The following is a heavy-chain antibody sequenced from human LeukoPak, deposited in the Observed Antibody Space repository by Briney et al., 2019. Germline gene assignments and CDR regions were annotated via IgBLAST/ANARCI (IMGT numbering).Heavy chain of an antibody. CDR2: IYPGYSAA. Sequence: GESLKISCKISVYTLTNNWVGWVREVRGEDLEWIGLIYPGYSAAKYSPSFQCQVPLSVAASISTAYLQLTGLRTSDTAIYYCVRVALTSSLDHWGQGTLVTVYS. CDR1: VYTLTNNW. CDR3: VRVALTSSLDH. D-gene: IGHD6-13*01. V-gene: IGHV5-51*01. J-gene: IGHJ5*02.